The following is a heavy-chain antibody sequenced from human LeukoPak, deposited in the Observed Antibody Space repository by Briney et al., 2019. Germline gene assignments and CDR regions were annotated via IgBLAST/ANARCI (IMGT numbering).Heavy chain of an antibody. V-gene: IGHV4-34*01. D-gene: IGHD4-17*01. J-gene: IGHJ4*02. CDR3: ARDLGDYGDFLIDY. Sequence: PSETLSLTCGVYGGSLSGSSWSWIRQTPGKGFEWIGEISYSGNTTYNPSLKTRVTTSLDTSKNHFSLNLRSVTAADTAVYYCARDLGDYGDFLIDYWGQGTLVTVSS. CDR2: ISYSGNT. CDR1: GGSLSGSS.